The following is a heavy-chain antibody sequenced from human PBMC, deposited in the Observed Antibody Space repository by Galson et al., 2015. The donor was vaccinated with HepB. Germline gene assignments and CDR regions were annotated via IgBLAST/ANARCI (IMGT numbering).Heavy chain of an antibody. CDR3: ARDGYLGFVYYFDY. V-gene: IGHV6-1*01. CDR1: GDSVSSDSSA. J-gene: IGHJ4*02. CDR2: TYYRSQWYH. Sequence: CAISGDSVSSDSSAWNWIRQSPSRGLEWLGRTYYRSQWYHDYSGSLQSRITINAETSTNQFFLQLDSVTPEDTAVYYCARDGYLGFVYYFDYWGPGILVTVS. D-gene: IGHD6-25*01.